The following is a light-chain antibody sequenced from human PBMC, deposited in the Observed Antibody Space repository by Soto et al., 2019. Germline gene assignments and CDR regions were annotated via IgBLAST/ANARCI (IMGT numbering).Light chain of an antibody. CDR1: QTISSW. J-gene: IGKJ1*01. CDR2: KAS. CDR3: QQYQYSGT. V-gene: IGKV1-5*03. Sequence: DIQMTQSPSTLSASVGDRVTITCRASQTISSWLAWYQQKPGKAPKLLIYKASSLEGGVPSRFGGSGSGTEFTLTISSLQPDDFATYYCQQYQYSGTFGQGTKVDIK.